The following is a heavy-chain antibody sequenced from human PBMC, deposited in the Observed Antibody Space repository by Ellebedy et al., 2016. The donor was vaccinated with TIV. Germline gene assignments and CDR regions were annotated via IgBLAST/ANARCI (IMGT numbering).Heavy chain of an antibody. CDR1: GFTFSSYE. J-gene: IGHJ6*02. CDR2: ISSSGSTI. D-gene: IGHD2-15*01. Sequence: PGGSLRLSCAASGFTFSSYEMNWVRQAPGKGLEWVSYISSSGSTIYYADSVKGRFTISRDNAKNSLYLQMNSLRAEETAVYYCAIDIRGCSGGSCYGMDVWGQGTTVTVSS. V-gene: IGHV3-48*03. CDR3: AIDIRGCSGGSCYGMDV.